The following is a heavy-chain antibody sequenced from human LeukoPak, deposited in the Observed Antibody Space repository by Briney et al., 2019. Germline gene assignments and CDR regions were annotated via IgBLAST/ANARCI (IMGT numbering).Heavy chain of an antibody. CDR1: GFTFSSYW. Sequence: GGSLRLSCAASGFTFSSYWMSWVRQAPGKGLEWVANIKQDGSEKYYVDSVKGRFTISRDNAKNSLYLQMNSLRAEDTAVYYCARNGGVLRYFDWLLGDYYYYYMDVWGKGTTVTVSS. J-gene: IGHJ6*03. V-gene: IGHV3-7*01. CDR2: IKQDGSEK. D-gene: IGHD3-9*01. CDR3: ARNGGVLRYFDWLLGDYYYYYMDV.